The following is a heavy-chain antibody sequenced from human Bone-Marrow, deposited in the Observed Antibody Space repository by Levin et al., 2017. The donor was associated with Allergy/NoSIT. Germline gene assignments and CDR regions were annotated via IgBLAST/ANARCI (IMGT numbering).Heavy chain of an antibody. CDR2: VTGSASRT. J-gene: IGHJ4*02. Sequence: GGSLRLSCAASGFTFSNHAMNWVCQAPGKGLEWVSVVTGSASRTYYSDSVQGRFTISRDNSKNTLYLQMNSLRAEDTAVYYCAKASGAHYDWFGDYWGQGALVTVSS. CDR3: AKASGAHYDWFGDY. D-gene: IGHD3-9*01. CDR1: GFTFSNHA. V-gene: IGHV3-23*01.